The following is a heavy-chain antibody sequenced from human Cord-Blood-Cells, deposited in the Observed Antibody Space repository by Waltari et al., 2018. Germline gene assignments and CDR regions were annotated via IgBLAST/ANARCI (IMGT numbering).Heavy chain of an antibody. Sequence: QVQLQESGPGLVKPSATLSLTCPATGYSISSGYSPGWLRQPPGKGLEWIGSIYHSGSTYYNPSLKSRVTISVDTSKNQFSLKLSSVTAADTAVYYCARERPAGNWFDPWGQGTLVTVSS. V-gene: IGHV4-38-2*02. CDR1: GYSISSGYS. CDR3: ARERPAGNWFDP. J-gene: IGHJ5*02. CDR2: IYHSGST. D-gene: IGHD2-2*01.